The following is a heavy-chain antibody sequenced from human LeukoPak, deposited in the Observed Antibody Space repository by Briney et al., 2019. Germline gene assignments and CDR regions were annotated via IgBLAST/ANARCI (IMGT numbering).Heavy chain of an antibody. Sequence: SGGSLRLSCAASGFTFDDYAMHWVRQAPGKGLEWVSGISWNSGNRGYADSVKGRFTTSKDNAKNSLYLQMNSLRPEDTALYYCAKDWGGSGSYYGGPVDYWGQGTLVTVSS. CDR1: GFTFDDYA. J-gene: IGHJ4*02. V-gene: IGHV3-9*01. D-gene: IGHD3-10*01. CDR3: AKDWGGSGSYYGGPVDY. CDR2: ISWNSGNR.